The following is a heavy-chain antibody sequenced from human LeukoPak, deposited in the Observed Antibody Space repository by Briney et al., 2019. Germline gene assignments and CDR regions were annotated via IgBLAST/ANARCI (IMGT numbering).Heavy chain of an antibody. D-gene: IGHD2-2*02. J-gene: IGHJ3*02. V-gene: IGHV4-59*08. CDR2: IYYSGST. CDR1: GGSISSYY. Sequence: SETLSLTCTVPGGSISSYYWSWIRQPPGKGLEWIGYIYYSGSTNYNPSLKSRVTISVDTSKNQFSLKLSSVTAADTAVYYCARLKIVVVPAAISAFDIWGQGTMVTVSS. CDR3: ARLKIVVVPAAISAFDI.